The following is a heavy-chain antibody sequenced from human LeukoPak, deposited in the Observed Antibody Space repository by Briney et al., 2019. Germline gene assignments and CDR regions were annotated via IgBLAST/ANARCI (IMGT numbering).Heavy chain of an antibody. CDR1: GGSFSGYY. Sequence: SETLSFTCAVYGGSFSGYYWSWIRQPPGKGLEWIGEINHSGSTNYNPSLKSRVTISVDTSKNQFSLKLSSVTAADTAVYYCARRARGYCSSTSCYNGGYYFDYWGQGTLVTVSS. CDR2: INHSGST. D-gene: IGHD2-2*02. J-gene: IGHJ4*02. CDR3: ARRARGYCSSTSCYNGGYYFDY. V-gene: IGHV4-34*01.